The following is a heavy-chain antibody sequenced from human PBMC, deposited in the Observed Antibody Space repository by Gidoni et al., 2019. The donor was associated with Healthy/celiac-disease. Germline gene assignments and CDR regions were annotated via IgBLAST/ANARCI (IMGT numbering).Heavy chain of an antibody. D-gene: IGHD6-19*01. CDR2: ISWDGGST. CDR1: GFTFDDYT. V-gene: IGHV3-43*01. J-gene: IGHJ4*02. CDR3: AKDPSHSSGWFDY. Sequence: EVQLVESGGVVVQPGGSLRLSCADSGFTFDDYTMHWVRQAPGKGLEWVSLISWDGGSTYYADSVKGRFTISRDNSKNSLYLQMNSLRTEDTALYYCAKDPSHSSGWFDYWGQGTLVTVSS.